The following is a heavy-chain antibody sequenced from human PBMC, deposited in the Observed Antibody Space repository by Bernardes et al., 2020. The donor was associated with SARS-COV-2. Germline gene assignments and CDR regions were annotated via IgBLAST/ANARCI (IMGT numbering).Heavy chain of an antibody. CDR2: ISDNGGNT. CDR1: GFTFSTYS. CDR3: MRATEGYGDFGY. V-gene: IGHV3-64D*08. J-gene: IGHJ4*02. Sequence: GGSLRLSCSASGFTFSTYSIHWVRQAPGKGLEYVSAISDNGGNTYYAGSVKGRFTISRDNSRNTVYLQMNSLRAEDTAVYYCMRATEGYGDFGYWGQGTLVTVSS. D-gene: IGHD4-17*01.